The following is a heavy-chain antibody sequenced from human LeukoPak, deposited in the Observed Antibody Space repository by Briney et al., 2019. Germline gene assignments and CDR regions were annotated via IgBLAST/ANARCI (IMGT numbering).Heavy chain of an antibody. CDR1: GGSISSYY. D-gene: IGHD3-22*01. Sequence: PSETLSLTCTVSGGSISSYYWSLIRLPPGKGLEWIGYIYYSGSTNYNPSLKGRVTISVDTSKNQFSLKLSSVAAADTAVYYCARLVYYYDSSGFDYWGQGTLVTVSS. CDR3: ARLVYYYDSSGFDY. V-gene: IGHV4-59*08. J-gene: IGHJ4*02. CDR2: IYYSGST.